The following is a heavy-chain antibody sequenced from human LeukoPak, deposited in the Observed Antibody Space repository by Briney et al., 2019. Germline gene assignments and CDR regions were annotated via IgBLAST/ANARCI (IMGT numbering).Heavy chain of an antibody. CDR2: INHSGST. Sequence: SETLSLTCAVYGGSFSGYYWSWIRQPPGKGLEWIGEINHSGSTNYNPSLKRRVTISVDTSKNQFSLKLSSVSAADRAVYYSARLYYYGSGSYSDAFDIWGQGTMVTVSS. D-gene: IGHD3-10*01. CDR1: GGSFSGYY. V-gene: IGHV4-34*01. J-gene: IGHJ3*02. CDR3: ARLYYYGSGSYSDAFDI.